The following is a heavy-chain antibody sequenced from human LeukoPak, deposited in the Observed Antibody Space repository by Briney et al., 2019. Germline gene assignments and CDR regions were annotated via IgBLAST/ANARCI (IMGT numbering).Heavy chain of an antibody. V-gene: IGHV3-21*01. J-gene: IGHJ3*02. D-gene: IGHD6-13*01. Sequence: GGSLRLSCAASGFTFSSYSMNWVRQAPGKGLEWVSSISSSSSYIYYADSVKGRFTISRDNAKNSLYLQMNSLRAEDTAVYYCAREGCSSSWLCAFDIWGQGTMVTVSS. CDR3: AREGCSSSWLCAFDI. CDR1: GFTFSSYS. CDR2: ISSSSSYI.